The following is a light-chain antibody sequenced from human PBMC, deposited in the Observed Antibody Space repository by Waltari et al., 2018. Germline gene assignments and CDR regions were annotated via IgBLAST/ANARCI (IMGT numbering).Light chain of an antibody. V-gene: IGLV2-11*01. CDR3: CSYAGRYTWV. CDR1: SSDVGGYNY. CDR2: DAS. J-gene: IGLJ3*02. Sequence: QSALTQPHSVSGSPGQSVTISCTGTSSDVGGYNYVSWFQQHPGKAPKLMIHDASKRPSGVPDRFSGSKSGNTASLTISGLQADDETDYYCCSYAGRYTWVFGGGTKLTVL.